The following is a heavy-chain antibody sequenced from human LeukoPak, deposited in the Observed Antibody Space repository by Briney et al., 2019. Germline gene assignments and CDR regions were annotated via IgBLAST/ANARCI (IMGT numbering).Heavy chain of an antibody. J-gene: IGHJ5*02. CDR2: ISYSGST. D-gene: IGHD3-22*01. Sequence: SETLSLTCTVSGGSISSSNYYWGWIRQPPGKGLEWIMSISYSGSTFYNPSLRSRVTKSVDTSKNQFSLKLSSVTAADTAVYYCARVGIYYDSSGYSWPHWFDPWGQGTLVTVSS. CDR1: GGSISSSNYY. CDR3: ARVGIYYDSSGYSWPHWFDP. V-gene: IGHV4-39*07.